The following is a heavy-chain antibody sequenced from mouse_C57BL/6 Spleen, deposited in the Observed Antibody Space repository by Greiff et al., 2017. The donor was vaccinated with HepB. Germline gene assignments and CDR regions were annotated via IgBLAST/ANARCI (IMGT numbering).Heavy chain of an antibody. CDR3: ARLAEGYAMDY. J-gene: IGHJ4*01. V-gene: IGHV5-17*01. Sequence: DVMLVESGGGLVKPGGSLKLSCAASGFTFSDYGMHWVRQAPEKGLEWVAYISSGSSTIYYADTVKGRFTISRDNAKNTLFLQMTSLRSEDTAMYYCARLAEGYAMDYWGQGTSVTVSS. CDR1: GFTFSDYG. CDR2: ISSGSSTI.